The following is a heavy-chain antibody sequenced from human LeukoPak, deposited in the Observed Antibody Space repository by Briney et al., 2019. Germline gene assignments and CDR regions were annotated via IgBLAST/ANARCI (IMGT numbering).Heavy chain of an antibody. Sequence: GGSLRLSCAASGFTFSAYSMNWVRLAPGKGLEWVSSISSTSTYIYYADSVEGRFTISRDNAKNSLYLQMDSLRAEDTAVYYCLGGITMNRGVTPFYSYGMDVWGQGTTATVSS. CDR1: GFTFSAYS. CDR3: LGGITMNRGVTPFYSYGMDV. V-gene: IGHV3-21*01. CDR2: ISSTSTYI. J-gene: IGHJ6*02. D-gene: IGHD3-10*01.